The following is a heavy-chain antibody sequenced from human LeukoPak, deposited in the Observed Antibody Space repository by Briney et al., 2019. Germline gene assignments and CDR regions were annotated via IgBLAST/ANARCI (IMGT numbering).Heavy chain of an antibody. V-gene: IGHV3-21*01. Sequence: GSLRLSCRASGFKFYGYSMHRVRQAPGEGLEWVPSISSSSSYIYYADSVKGRFTISRDNAKNSLYLQMNSLRAEDTAVYYCARDFVVVRGAMMDVWGQGTTVTVSS. CDR3: ARDFVVVRGAMMDV. D-gene: IGHD3-10*01. CDR1: GFKFYGYS. CDR2: ISSSSSYI. J-gene: IGHJ6*02.